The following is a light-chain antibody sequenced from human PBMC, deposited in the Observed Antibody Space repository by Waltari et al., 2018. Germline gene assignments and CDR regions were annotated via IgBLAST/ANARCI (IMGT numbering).Light chain of an antibody. Sequence: QSALTQPASVSGSPGQSITFSCTGTSSDVGGYNYVSWYQQHPGKVPKLMIYEVGNRPSGVSNRFSGSKSGNTASLTISVLQAEDEADYYCLSYTSSSTYVFGTGTKVTVL. CDR2: EVG. CDR3: LSYTSSSTYV. V-gene: IGLV2-14*01. CDR1: SSDVGGYNY. J-gene: IGLJ1*01.